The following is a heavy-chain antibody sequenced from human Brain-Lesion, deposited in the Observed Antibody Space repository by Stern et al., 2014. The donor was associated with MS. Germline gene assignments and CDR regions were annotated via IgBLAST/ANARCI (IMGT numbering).Heavy chain of an antibody. J-gene: IGHJ6*02. V-gene: IGHV1-2*02. CDR1: GYIFTGYY. CDR2: INPNTGGT. Sequence: VQLVQSGAEVKKPGASVKVSCKTSGYIFTGYYIHWVRQAPGQGLEGMAWINPNTGGTKYAQKFQGRVPMSRDTSISTAYVELSSLTSDDTAVYYCARDQRGITIFGVVTDYYYLGMDVWGQGTTVTVSS. D-gene: IGHD3-3*01. CDR3: ARDQRGITIFGVVTDYYYLGMDV.